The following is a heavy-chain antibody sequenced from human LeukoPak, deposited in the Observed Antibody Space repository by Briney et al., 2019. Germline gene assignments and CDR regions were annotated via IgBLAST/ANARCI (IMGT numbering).Heavy chain of an antibody. CDR3: AKDMGTTGTRSYAFDI. CDR1: GFTFYDYA. CDR2: ISLNSGNI. Sequence: PGGSLRLSCAASGFTFYDYAMHWVRHAPGKGLEWVSGISLNSGNIGYADSVKGRFTISRDNAKNSLYLQMNSLRAEDTALYYCAKDMGTTGTRSYAFDIWGQGTMVTVSS. V-gene: IGHV3-9*01. J-gene: IGHJ3*02. D-gene: IGHD1-1*01.